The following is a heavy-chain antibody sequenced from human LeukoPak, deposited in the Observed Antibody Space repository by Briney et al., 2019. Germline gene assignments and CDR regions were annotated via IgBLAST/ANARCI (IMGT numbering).Heavy chain of an antibody. D-gene: IGHD4-17*01. J-gene: IGHJ5*02. CDR3: ARVRLRGGVDP. Sequence: ASVKVSCKASGYTFTSYGISWVRQATGQGLEWMGWMNPNSGSTGYAQKFQGRVTMTRNTSISTAYMELSSLRSEDTAVYYCARVRLRGGVDPWGQGTLVTVSS. V-gene: IGHV1-8*02. CDR2: MNPNSGST. CDR1: GYTFTSYG.